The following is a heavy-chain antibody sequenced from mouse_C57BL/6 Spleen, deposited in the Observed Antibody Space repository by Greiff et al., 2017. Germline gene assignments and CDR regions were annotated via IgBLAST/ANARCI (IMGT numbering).Heavy chain of an antibody. V-gene: IGHV1-59*01. CDR2: IAPSDSYN. J-gene: IGHJ4*01. CDR3: ARWVTTVVDYYSMDY. Sequence: QVQLKESGAELARPGASVKLSCKASGYTFTSYGISWVKQRTGQGLEWIGVIAPSDSYNNYNQKFKGKATLTVATSSSTAYMQLISLTSEDSAVYYCARWVTTVVDYYSMDYWGQGTSVTVSA. CDR1: GYTFTSYG. D-gene: IGHD1-1*01.